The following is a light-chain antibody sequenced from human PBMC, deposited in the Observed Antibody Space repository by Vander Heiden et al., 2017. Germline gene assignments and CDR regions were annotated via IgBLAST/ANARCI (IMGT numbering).Light chain of an antibody. Sequence: EIVLTQPPATLSLSPGERATLSCRASQSVSTYLAWYQQKPGQAPRLLISDASNRATGIPARFTGSGSGTDFTLTISSLEPEDFAVYYCQQRSNWPPAFGQGTKLEIK. J-gene: IGKJ2*01. V-gene: IGKV3-11*01. CDR3: QQRSNWPPA. CDR2: DAS. CDR1: QSVSTY.